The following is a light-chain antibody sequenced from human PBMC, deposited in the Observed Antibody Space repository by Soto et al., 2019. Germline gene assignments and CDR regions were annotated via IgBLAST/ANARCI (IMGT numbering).Light chain of an antibody. CDR2: AAS. CDR1: QNVRSPY. CDR3: QQYGNSAWT. V-gene: IGKV3-20*01. J-gene: IGKJ1*01. Sequence: EIVLTQSPGTLSLSPGERATLSCRASQNVRSPYLAWYQQKPGQAPRLLIYAASSRAAGIPDRFSGSGSGTALTLTISRLEPEDFAVYYCQQYGNSAWTFGQGTKVEIK.